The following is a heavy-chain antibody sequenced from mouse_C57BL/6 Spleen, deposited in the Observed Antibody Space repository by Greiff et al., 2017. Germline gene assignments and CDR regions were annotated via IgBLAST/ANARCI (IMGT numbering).Heavy chain of an antibody. J-gene: IGHJ2*01. V-gene: IGHV1-64*01. CDR3: ARDDGSHFDY. CDR1: GYTFTSYW. Sequence: VQLQQSGPELVKPGASVTISCKASGYTFTSYWMHWVKQRPGHGLEWIGMIHPNSGSTNYNEKFKSKATLTVDKSSSTAYMQLSSLTSEDAAVYYSARDDGSHFDYWGQGTTLTVSS. CDR2: IHPNSGST. D-gene: IGHD1-1*01.